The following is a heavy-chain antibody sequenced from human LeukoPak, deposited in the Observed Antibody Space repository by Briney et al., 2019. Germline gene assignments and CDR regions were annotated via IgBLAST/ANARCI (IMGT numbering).Heavy chain of an antibody. CDR1: GFTLSTYA. CDR3: ARIDGYDTSDF. J-gene: IGHJ4*02. Sequence: GGSLRLSCAASGFTLSTYAIHWVRQPPGKGLEWVAVISSDGGAKFYGDPVRGRFTISRDSSKNTAYLQMNSLRPQDTAFYYCARIDGYDTSDFWGQGTLVTVSS. CDR2: ISSDGGAK. V-gene: IGHV3-30-3*01. D-gene: IGHD3-22*01.